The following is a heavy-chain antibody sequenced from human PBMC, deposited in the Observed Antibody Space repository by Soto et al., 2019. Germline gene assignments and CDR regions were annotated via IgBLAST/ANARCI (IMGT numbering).Heavy chain of an antibody. D-gene: IGHD3-22*01. Sequence: PGGSLRLSCAASGFTVSSNYMSWVRQAPGKGLEWVSVIYSGGSTYYADSVKGRFTISRDNSKNTLYLQMNSLRAEDTAVYYCARELYYYDNSGAFDIWGQGTMVTVSS. CDR2: IYSGGST. V-gene: IGHV3-66*01. J-gene: IGHJ3*02. CDR1: GFTVSSNY. CDR3: ARELYYYDNSGAFDI.